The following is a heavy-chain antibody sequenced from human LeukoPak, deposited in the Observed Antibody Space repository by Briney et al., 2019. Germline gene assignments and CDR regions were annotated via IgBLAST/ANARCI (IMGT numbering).Heavy chain of an antibody. D-gene: IGHD5-18*01. V-gene: IGHV5-51*01. CDR3: ARLADTAMSA. CDR2: IYPGDSDT. J-gene: IGHJ4*02. CDR1: GYSFPSYW. Sequence: GESLKISCKGSGYSFPSYWTAWVRQMPGKGLEWMGIIYPGDSDTRYSPSSQGQVTISADRSISTAYLQWSSLKASDTAMYYCARLADTAMSAWGQGTLVTVSS.